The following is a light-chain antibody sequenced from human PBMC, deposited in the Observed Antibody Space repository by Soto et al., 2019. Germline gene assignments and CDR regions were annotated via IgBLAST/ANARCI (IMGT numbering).Light chain of an antibody. V-gene: IGKV1-6*01. CDR2: AAS. CDR3: QLDFRYFWA. CDR1: QAIRTA. Sequence: IQRTQAPSSLSASLGDSATITSRASQAIRTALGWYEQRQGKVPKLXIYAASTLQSGVPSVFSGSGAGTECTRTISSLKHEDFATFNCQLDFRYFWAFGQGTKVEI. J-gene: IGKJ1*01.